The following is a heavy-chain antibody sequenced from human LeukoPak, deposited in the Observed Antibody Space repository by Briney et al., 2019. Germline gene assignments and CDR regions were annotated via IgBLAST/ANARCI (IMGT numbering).Heavy chain of an antibody. Sequence: ASVKVFCKASGYTFTGYYMHWVRQAPGQGLEWMGWINPNSGGTNYAQKFQGRVTMTRDTSISTAYMELSRLRSDDTAVYYCARVEQWLVRLGVFDIWGQGTMVTVSS. CDR1: GYTFTGYY. CDR3: ARVEQWLVRLGVFDI. V-gene: IGHV1-2*02. J-gene: IGHJ3*02. D-gene: IGHD6-19*01. CDR2: INPNSGGT.